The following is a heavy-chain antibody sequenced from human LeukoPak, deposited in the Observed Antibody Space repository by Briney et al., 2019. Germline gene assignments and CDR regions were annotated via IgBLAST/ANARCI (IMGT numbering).Heavy chain of an antibody. V-gene: IGHV4-30-2*01. D-gene: IGHD6-19*01. CDR2: IYHSGST. J-gene: IGHJ4*02. CDR1: GGSISSGGYS. CDR3: ARAGSGWYGNLDY. Sequence: TSQTLSLTCAVSGGSISSGGYSWSWIRQPPGKGLEWIGYIYHSGSTYYNPSLKSRVTISVDRSKNQFSLKLSSVTAADTAVYYCARAGSGWYGNLDYWGQGTLVTVSS.